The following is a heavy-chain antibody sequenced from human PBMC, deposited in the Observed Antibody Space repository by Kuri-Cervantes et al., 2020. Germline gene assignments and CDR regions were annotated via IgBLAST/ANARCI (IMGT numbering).Heavy chain of an antibody. D-gene: IGHD3-3*01. J-gene: IGHJ6*02. Sequence: ASVKVTCKVYGYTLTELSMHWVRQAPGKGLEWMGGFDPEDGETIYAQKFQGRVTMTRNTSISTAYMVLSSLRSEDTAVYYCASGSWLEVEGIYYYYGMDVWGQGTTVTVSS. V-gene: IGHV1-24*01. CDR1: GYTLTELS. CDR2: FDPEDGET. CDR3: ASGSWLEVEGIYYYYGMDV.